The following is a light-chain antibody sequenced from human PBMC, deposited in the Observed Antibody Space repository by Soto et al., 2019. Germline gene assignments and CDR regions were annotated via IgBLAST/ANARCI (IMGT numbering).Light chain of an antibody. CDR2: DVS. Sequence: QSALTQPASVSGSPGQSITISCTGTSSDVGGYNYVSWYQQHPAKAPKLMIYDVSNQPSGVSNRFSGSKSGNTASLTISGLQAEDEADYYCSSYTSSSTLEVFGTGTKVTVL. CDR3: SSYTSSSTLEV. J-gene: IGLJ1*01. V-gene: IGLV2-14*01. CDR1: SSDVGGYNY.